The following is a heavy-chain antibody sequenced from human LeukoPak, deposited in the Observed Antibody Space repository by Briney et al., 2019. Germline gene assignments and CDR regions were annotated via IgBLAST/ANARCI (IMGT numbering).Heavy chain of an antibody. CDR1: GFTFSSYA. CDR3: AKGGAGARYDFWSGHPNWFDP. D-gene: IGHD3-3*01. V-gene: IGHV3-23*01. Sequence: GSLRLSCAASGFTFSSYAMSWVRQAPGKGLEWVSGISGSGGSTYYADSVKGRFTISRDNSKNTLYLQMNSLRAEDTAVYYCAKGGAGARYDFWSGHPNWFDPWGQGSLATVSS. J-gene: IGHJ5*02. CDR2: ISGSGGST.